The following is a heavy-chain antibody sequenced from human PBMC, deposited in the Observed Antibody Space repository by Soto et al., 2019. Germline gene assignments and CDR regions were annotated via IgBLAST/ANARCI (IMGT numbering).Heavy chain of an antibody. CDR2: IYYSGST. J-gene: IGHJ6*02. Sequence: PSETLSLTCTVSGGSISSYYWSWIPQPPGKGLEWIGYIYYSGSTYYNPSLKSRVTISVDTSKNQFSLKLSSVTAADTAVYYCARAGYYDSSGYSPYYYYGMDVWGQGTTVTVSS. D-gene: IGHD3-22*01. V-gene: IGHV4-59*06. CDR3: ARAGYYDSSGYSPYYYYGMDV. CDR1: GGSISSYY.